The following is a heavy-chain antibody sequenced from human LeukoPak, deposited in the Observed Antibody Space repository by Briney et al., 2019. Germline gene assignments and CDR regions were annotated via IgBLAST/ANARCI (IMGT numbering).Heavy chain of an antibody. CDR1: GYTFTSNW. CDR2: ISGSGGST. J-gene: IGHJ3*02. D-gene: IGHD3-22*01. CDR3: ATKWLLGAFDI. Sequence: GESLKISCKGSGYTFTSNWIGWVRQAPGKGLEWVSAISGSGGSTYYADSVKGRFTISRDNSKNTLYLQMNSLRAEDTAVYYCATKWLLGAFDIWGQGTMVTVSS. V-gene: IGHV3-23*01.